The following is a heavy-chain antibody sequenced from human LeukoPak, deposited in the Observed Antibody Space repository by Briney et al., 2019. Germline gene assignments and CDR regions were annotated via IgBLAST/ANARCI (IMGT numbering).Heavy chain of an antibody. D-gene: IGHD1-26*01. CDR1: GFTFTAYW. Sequence: PGGSLRLSCAASGFTFTAYWMTWVRQLPGKGLEWVANIQRGGSESYYVDSVKGRFTISRENAKNSLYLQMDSLRVEDTAVYYCARVGTWELQRVFDYWGQGTLVTVSS. CDR3: ARVGTWELQRVFDY. V-gene: IGHV3-7*01. CDR2: IQRGGSES. J-gene: IGHJ4*02.